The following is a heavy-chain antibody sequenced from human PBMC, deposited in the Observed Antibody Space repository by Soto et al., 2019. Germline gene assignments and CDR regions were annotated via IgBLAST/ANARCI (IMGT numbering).Heavy chain of an antibody. CDR1: GFTFSSYA. CDR2: ISGSGGST. J-gene: IGHJ6*03. CDR3: AKDSGYDGVYYYYMDV. Sequence: EVQLLESGGGLVQPGGSLRLSCAASGFTFSSYAMSWVRQAPGKGLEWVSAISGSGGSTYYADSVKGRFTISRDNSKNTLYLQMNSLISEDTAVYYCAKDSGYDGVYYYYMDVWGKGTTVTVSS. V-gene: IGHV3-23*01. D-gene: IGHD5-12*01.